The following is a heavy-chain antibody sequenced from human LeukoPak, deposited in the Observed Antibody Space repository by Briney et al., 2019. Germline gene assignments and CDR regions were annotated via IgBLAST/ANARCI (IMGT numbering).Heavy chain of an antibody. CDR2: INQDGSDK. Sequence: GGSLRLSCAASGFSISAYWMSWVRQAPGKGLEWVANINQDGSDKYSVDSVKGRFTISRDNAKNSLYLEMNSLRAADTAVYYCARDLVVVGSSFSYGMDVWGQGITVTVSS. CDR3: ARDLVVVGSSFSYGMDV. D-gene: IGHD2-15*01. J-gene: IGHJ6*02. V-gene: IGHV3-7*01. CDR1: GFSISAYW.